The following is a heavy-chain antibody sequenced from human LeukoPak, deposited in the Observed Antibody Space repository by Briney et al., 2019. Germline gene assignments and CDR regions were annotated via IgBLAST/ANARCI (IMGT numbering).Heavy chain of an antibody. CDR2: IYSGGST. CDR1: GFTFSSCW. V-gene: IGHV3-66*02. J-gene: IGHJ4*02. CDR3: ARGTYDY. Sequence: GGSLRLSCAASGFTFSSCWMSWVRQAPGKGLEWVSVIYSGGSTYYADSVKGRFTISRDNSKNTLYLQMNSLRAEDTAVYYCARGTYDYWGQGTLVTVSS.